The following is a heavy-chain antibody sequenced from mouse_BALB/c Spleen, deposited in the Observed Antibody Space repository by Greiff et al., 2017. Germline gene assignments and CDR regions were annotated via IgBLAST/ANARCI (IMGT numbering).Heavy chain of an antibody. V-gene: IGHV1-5*01. D-gene: IGHD4-1*01. CDR1: GYTFTSYW. CDR2: IYPGNSDT. J-gene: IGHJ2*01. CDR3: TRIAGTRRYFDY. Sequence: EVQLQQSGTVLARPGASVKMSCKASGYTFTSYWMHWVKQRPGQGLEWIGAIYPGNSDTSYNQKFKGKAKLTAVTSTSTAYMELSSLTNEDSAVYYCTRIAGTRRYFDYWGQGTTLTVSS.